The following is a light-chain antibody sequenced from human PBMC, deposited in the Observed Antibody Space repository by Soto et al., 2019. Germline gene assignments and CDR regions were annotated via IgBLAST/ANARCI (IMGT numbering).Light chain of an antibody. J-gene: IGKJ5*01. V-gene: IGKV1-27*01. CDR2: AAS. CDR1: QGISNW. CDR3: QQYNSGVT. Sequence: DIQMTQSPSSLSASVGDRVTITCRASQGISNWLGWYQQKPGRVPKLLIYAASTLHSGVPSRFSGSGSGTEFTLTISSLQPDDFATYYCQQYNSGVTVGQGTRLEIK.